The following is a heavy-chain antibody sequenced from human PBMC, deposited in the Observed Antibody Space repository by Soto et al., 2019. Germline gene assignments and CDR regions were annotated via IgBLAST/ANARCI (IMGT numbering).Heavy chain of an antibody. CDR3: AGSHLYYDCSGYPDY. CDR2: ISSSGSTI. V-gene: IGHV3-11*01. J-gene: IGHJ4*02. D-gene: IGHD3-22*01. CDR1: GFTFSDYY. Sequence: QVQLVESGGGLVKPGGSLRLSCAASGFTFSDYYMSWIRQAPGKGLEWVSYISSSGSTIYYADSVKGRFTISRDNAKNLPYLQMNSLRAEDTGVYYWAGSHLYYDCSGYPDYWGQGTLVTVSS.